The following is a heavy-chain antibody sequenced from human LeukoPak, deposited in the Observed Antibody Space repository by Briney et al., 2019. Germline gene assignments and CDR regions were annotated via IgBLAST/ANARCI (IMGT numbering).Heavy chain of an antibody. CDR3: ARELDSSGWYNWFDP. CDR1: GYTFTSYG. CDR2: ISAYNGNT. J-gene: IGHJ5*02. V-gene: IGHV1-18*01. D-gene: IGHD6-19*01. Sequence: ASVKVSCKASGYTFTSYGISWVRQAPGQGLEWMGWISAYNGNTNYAQKLQGRVTMTTDTSTSTAYMELRSLRSDDTAVYYCARELDSSGWYNWFDPWGQGTLVTVSS.